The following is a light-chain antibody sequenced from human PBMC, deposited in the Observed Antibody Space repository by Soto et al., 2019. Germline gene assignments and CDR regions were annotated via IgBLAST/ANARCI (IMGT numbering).Light chain of an antibody. CDR3: QSYDSSLSGYV. J-gene: IGLJ1*01. V-gene: IGLV1-40*01. CDR1: SSNIGAGYD. Sequence: QSVLTQPPSVSGAPGQRVTISCTGSSSNIGAGYDVHWYQQLPGTAPKFLIYGNNNRPSGVPDRFSGSKSGTSASLAITGLQAEDEADYYCQSYDSSLSGYVFGTGTQLTV. CDR2: GNN.